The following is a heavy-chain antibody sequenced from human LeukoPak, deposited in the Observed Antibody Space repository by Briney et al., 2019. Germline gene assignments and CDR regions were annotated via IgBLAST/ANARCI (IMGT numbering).Heavy chain of an antibody. V-gene: IGHV3-23*01. Sequence: PGGSLRLSCAASGFTFSSYAMSWVRQAPGKGLEWVLAISGSGGSSYYADSVKGRFTMYRDNSKNTLYLQMNSLRAEDTAVYYCANVQDYYDSSGYYGPRSDAFDIWGQGTMVTVSS. CDR3: ANVQDYYDSSGYYGPRSDAFDI. CDR2: ISGSGGSS. CDR1: GFTFSSYA. J-gene: IGHJ3*02. D-gene: IGHD3-22*01.